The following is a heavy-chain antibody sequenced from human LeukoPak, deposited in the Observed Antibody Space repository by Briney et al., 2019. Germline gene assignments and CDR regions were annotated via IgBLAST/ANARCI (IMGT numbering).Heavy chain of an antibody. CDR1: GFTFNDFW. Sequence: PGGSLRLSCAASGFTFNDFWMSWVRQAPGEGLEWVANIRQDEGAKNYVDSVKGRFTISRDNAKKSLYLQMNSLRAEDTAVYYCAPPPIAATGNWGQGTLVTVSS. J-gene: IGHJ4*02. CDR3: APPPIAATGN. V-gene: IGHV3-7*01. D-gene: IGHD6-13*01. CDR2: IRQDEGAK.